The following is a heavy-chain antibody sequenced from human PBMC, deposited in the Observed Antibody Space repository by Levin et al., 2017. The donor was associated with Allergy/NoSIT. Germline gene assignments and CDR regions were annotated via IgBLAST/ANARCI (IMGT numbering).Heavy chain of an antibody. D-gene: IGHD3-9*01. CDR3: ASPTNENTADYDILTGYSHGAFDS. CDR2: IIPIFGTA. V-gene: IGHV1-69*13. J-gene: IGHJ3*02. Sequence: SVKVSCKASGGTFSSYAISWVRQAPGQGLEWMGGIIPIFGTANYAQKFQGRVTITADESTSTAYMELSSLRSEDTAVYYCASPTNENTADYDILTGYSHGAFDSWGQGTMVTVSS. CDR1: GGTFSSYA.